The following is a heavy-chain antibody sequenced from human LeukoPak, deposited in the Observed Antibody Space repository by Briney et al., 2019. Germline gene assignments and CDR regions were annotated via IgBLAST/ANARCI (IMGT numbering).Heavy chain of an antibody. Sequence: SQTLSLTCTVSGGSISSGGYYWSWIRQHPGKGLEWIGYIYYSGSTYYNPSLKSRVTISVDTSKNQFSLKLSSVTAADTAVYYCARPTVDSSSWYFDYWGQGTLVTVSS. CDR3: ARPTVDSSSWYFDY. J-gene: IGHJ4*02. D-gene: IGHD6-13*01. V-gene: IGHV4-31*03. CDR2: IYYSGST. CDR1: GGSISSGGYY.